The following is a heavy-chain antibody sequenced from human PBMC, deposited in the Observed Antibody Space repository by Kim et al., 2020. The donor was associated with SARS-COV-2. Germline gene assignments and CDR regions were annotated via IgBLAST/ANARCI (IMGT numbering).Heavy chain of an antibody. CDR2: ISYDGSNK. CDR3: AKDTIAVAAHYYYYGMDV. CDR1: GFTFSSYG. Sequence: GGSLRLSCAASGFTFSSYGMHWVRQAPGKGLEWVAVISYDGSNKYYADSVKGRFTISRDNSKNTLYLQMNSLRAEDTAVYYCAKDTIAVAAHYYYYGMDVWGQGTTVTVSS. V-gene: IGHV3-30*18. D-gene: IGHD6-19*01. J-gene: IGHJ6*02.